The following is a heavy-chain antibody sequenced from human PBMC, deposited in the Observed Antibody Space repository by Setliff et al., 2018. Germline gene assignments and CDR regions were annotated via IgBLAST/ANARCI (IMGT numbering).Heavy chain of an antibody. Sequence: GGSLRLSCAASGFTFSSYAMSWVRQAPGKGLEWVSAISGSGGSTYYADSVKGRFTISRDNSKNTLYLQMNSLRAEDTAVYYCARDRITSFGGVPPQDAFDIWGQGTMVTVSS. V-gene: IGHV3-23*01. CDR1: GFTFSSYA. CDR2: ISGSGGST. J-gene: IGHJ3*02. D-gene: IGHD3-3*01. CDR3: ARDRITSFGGVPPQDAFDI.